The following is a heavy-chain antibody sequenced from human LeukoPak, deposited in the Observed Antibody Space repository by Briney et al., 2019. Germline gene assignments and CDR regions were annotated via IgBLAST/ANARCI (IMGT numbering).Heavy chain of an antibody. CDR1: GFTFDDYA. Sequence: GGSLRLSCAASGFTFDDYAKHWVRQAPGKGLEWVSGISWNSGSIGYADSVKGRFTISRDNAKNSLYLQMNSLRAEDTALYYCAKEGISGCYLDYWGQGTLVTVSS. CDR2: ISWNSGSI. CDR3: AKEGISGCYLDY. J-gene: IGHJ4*02. D-gene: IGHD1-26*01. V-gene: IGHV3-9*01.